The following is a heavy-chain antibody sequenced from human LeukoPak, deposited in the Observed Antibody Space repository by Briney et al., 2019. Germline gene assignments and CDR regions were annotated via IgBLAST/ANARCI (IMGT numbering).Heavy chain of an antibody. J-gene: IGHJ4*02. V-gene: IGHV1-24*01. CDR3: ATGLLWFGESSRDY. D-gene: IGHD3-10*01. Sequence: GASVKVSCKVSGYTLTELSMNWVRQAPGKGLEWMGGFDPEDGETIYAQKFQGRVTMTEDTSTDTAYMELSSLRSEDTAVYYCATGLLWFGESSRDYWGQRTLVTVSS. CDR1: GYTLTELS. CDR2: FDPEDGET.